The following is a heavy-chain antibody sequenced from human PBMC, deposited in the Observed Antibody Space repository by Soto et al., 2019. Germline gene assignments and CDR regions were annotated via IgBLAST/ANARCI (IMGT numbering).Heavy chain of an antibody. Sequence: GGSLRLSCAASGFTFSSYAMHWVRQAPGKGLEWVAVISYDGSNKYYADSVKGRFTISRDNSKNTLYLQMNSLRAEDTAVYYCARAPRAMAVYSYYGMDVWGQGTTVTVS. D-gene: IGHD5-18*01. CDR1: GFTFSSYA. CDR3: ARAPRAMAVYSYYGMDV. CDR2: ISYDGSNK. V-gene: IGHV3-30-3*01. J-gene: IGHJ6*02.